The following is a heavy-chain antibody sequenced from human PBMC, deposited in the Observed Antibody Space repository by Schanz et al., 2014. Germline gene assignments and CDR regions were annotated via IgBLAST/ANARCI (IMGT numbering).Heavy chain of an antibody. Sequence: EMQLLESGGGLIQPGGSLRLSCAASGFTFSTHAMSWVRQAPGKGLEWVSIISGSGGNTYYADAVRGRFTISRDNSKTTVYLQMNSLRAEDTAVYYCAKDAENTAMITDYFDYWGQGTLXTVSS. V-gene: IGHV3-23*01. CDR1: GFTFSTHA. J-gene: IGHJ4*02. D-gene: IGHD5-18*01. CDR2: ISGSGGNT. CDR3: AKDAENTAMITDYFDY.